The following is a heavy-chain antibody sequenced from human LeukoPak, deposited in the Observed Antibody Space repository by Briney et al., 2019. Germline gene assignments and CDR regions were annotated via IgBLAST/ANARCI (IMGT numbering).Heavy chain of an antibody. CDR3: AREARYSSSWYVGGYFDY. Sequence: SETLSLTCTVSGGSISSYYWSWIQQPPGKGLEWIGYIYYSGSTNYNPSLKSRVTISVDTSKNQFSLKLSSVTAADTAVYYCAREARYSSSWYVGGYFDYWGQGTLVTVSS. CDR1: GGSISSYY. V-gene: IGHV4-59*01. J-gene: IGHJ4*02. CDR2: IYYSGST. D-gene: IGHD6-13*01.